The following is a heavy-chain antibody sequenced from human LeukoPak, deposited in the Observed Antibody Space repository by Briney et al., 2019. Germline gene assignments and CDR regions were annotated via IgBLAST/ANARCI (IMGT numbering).Heavy chain of an antibody. Sequence: SSETLSLTCAVYGVSFSGYDWSWIRQPPGKGLEWIGEINHSGSTNYNPSLKSRVTISVDTSKNQFSLKLSSVTAADTAVYYCARGRVVVVAATLLYYYYGMDVWGQGTTVTVSS. CDR1: GVSFSGYD. V-gene: IGHV4-34*01. CDR3: ARGRVVVVAATLLYYYYGMDV. D-gene: IGHD2-15*01. CDR2: INHSGST. J-gene: IGHJ6*02.